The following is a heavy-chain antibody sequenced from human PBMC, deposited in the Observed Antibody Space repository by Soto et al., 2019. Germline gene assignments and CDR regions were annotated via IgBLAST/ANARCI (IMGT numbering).Heavy chain of an antibody. D-gene: IGHD3-22*01. Sequence: QVQLQESGPGLVKPSETLSLTCTVSGGSISSYYWSWIRQPPGKGLEWIGYIYYSGSTNYNPSLTSRVTISVDTSKNRFSLKLSSVTAADTAVYYCARGRRIDSSGYYGDYWGQGTLVTVSS. J-gene: IGHJ4*02. CDR3: ARGRRIDSSGYYGDY. CDR1: GGSISSYY. V-gene: IGHV4-59*01. CDR2: IYYSGST.